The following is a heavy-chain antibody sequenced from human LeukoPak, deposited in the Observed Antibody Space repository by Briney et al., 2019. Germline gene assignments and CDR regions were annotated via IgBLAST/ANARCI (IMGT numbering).Heavy chain of an antibody. CDR3: ARRSSSSWEYYFDY. D-gene: IGHD6-13*01. J-gene: IGHJ4*02. CDR2: IYYSGST. Sequence: SETLSLTCTVSGGSISSSSYYWGWIRQPPGKGLEWIGSIYYSGSTYYNPSLKSRVTISVDTSKNQFSLKLSPVTAADTAVYYCARRSSSSWEYYFDYWGQGTLVTVSS. V-gene: IGHV4-39*01. CDR1: GGSISSSSYY.